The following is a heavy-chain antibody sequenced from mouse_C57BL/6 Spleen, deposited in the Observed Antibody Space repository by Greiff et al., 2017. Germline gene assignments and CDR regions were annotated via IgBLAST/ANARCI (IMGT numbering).Heavy chain of an antibody. CDR2: IRLKSDNYAT. Sequence: EVKVEESGGGLVQPGGSMKLSCVASGFTFSNYWMNWVRQSPEKGLEWVAQIRLKSDNYATHYAESVKGRFTISRDDSKSSVYLQMNNLRAEDTGIYYCTGGDTTVVATDYWGQGTTLTVSS. J-gene: IGHJ2*01. V-gene: IGHV6-3*01. CDR1: GFTFSNYW. D-gene: IGHD1-1*01. CDR3: TGGDTTVVATDY.